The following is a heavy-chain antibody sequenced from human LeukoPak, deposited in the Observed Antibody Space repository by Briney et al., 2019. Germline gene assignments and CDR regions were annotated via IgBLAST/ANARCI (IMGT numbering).Heavy chain of an antibody. CDR1: GASISSSDYY. CDR2: LYSGGLT. Sequence: PSETLSLTCTVSGASISSSDYYWGWIRQPPGKGLEWIGSLYSGGLTYYNPSLKSRVTISVDTSKNQFSLKVTSVTAADTAVYSCASGGYSSGWYGSFDIRGQWTVVTVSS. CDR3: ASGGYSSGWYGSFDI. J-gene: IGHJ3*02. D-gene: IGHD6-19*01. V-gene: IGHV4-39*01.